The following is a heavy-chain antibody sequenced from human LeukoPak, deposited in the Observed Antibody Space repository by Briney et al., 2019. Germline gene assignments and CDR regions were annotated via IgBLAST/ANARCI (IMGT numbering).Heavy chain of an antibody. CDR1: GFIFSNYG. V-gene: IGHV3-30*03. J-gene: IGHJ4*02. D-gene: IGHD4-11*01. CDR2: ISYDGSKA. CDR3: ARVLQGSVSTNNFDY. Sequence: GRSLRLSCAASGFIFSNYGMHWVRQAPGKGLEWVAVISYDGSKAYYADSVKGRFTISRDNSRNTVYLQMNSLRVEDTAVYYCARVLQGSVSTNNFDYWGQGTMVTVSS.